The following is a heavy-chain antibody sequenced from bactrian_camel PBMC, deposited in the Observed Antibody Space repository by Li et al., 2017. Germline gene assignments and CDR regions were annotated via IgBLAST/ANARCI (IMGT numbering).Heavy chain of an antibody. CDR1: GFTFSTYY. J-gene: IGHJ6*01. V-gene: IGHV3-2*01. D-gene: IGHD2*01. Sequence: SGGGSVQAGGSLRLSCTASGFTFSTYYMSWVRQAPGKGLEWVSSIASGGRDAYYVDSVKGRFTISRDNVKNTLALQINSLKPEDTAVYYCAADPYPRYCSGGYCCTDFRYWGQGTQVTVS. CDR3: AADPYPRYCSGGYCCTDFRY. CDR2: IASGGRDA.